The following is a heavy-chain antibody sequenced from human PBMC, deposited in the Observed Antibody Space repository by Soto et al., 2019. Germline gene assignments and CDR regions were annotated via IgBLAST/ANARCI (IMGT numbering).Heavy chain of an antibody. J-gene: IGHJ5*02. Sequence: GGSLRLSCAASGFTFSSYAMHWVRQAPGKGLEWVAVISYDGSNKYYADSVKGRFTISRDNSKNTLYLQMNSLRAEDTAVYYCARSEGRGYSSSPQNWFDPWGQGTLVTVSS. V-gene: IGHV3-30*04. CDR2: ISYDGSNK. CDR3: ARSEGRGYSSSPQNWFDP. CDR1: GFTFSSYA. D-gene: IGHD6-6*01.